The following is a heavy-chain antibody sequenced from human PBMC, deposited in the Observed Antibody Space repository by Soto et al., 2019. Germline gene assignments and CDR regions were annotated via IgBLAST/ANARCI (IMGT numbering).Heavy chain of an antibody. V-gene: IGHV3-74*01. D-gene: IGHD1-26*01. CDR3: ARDLGGAGSY. Sequence: APLVESGGGLVQPGGSLRLSCAASGFPFRNYWMHWVRQVPGQGPVWVSRLNRDGSRTDYADSVRGRFTIFRDNARNTLYLQMNSLRAEDTAMYYCARDLGGAGSYWGQGTLVTVSS. CDR1: GFPFRNYW. J-gene: IGHJ4*02. CDR2: LNRDGSRT.